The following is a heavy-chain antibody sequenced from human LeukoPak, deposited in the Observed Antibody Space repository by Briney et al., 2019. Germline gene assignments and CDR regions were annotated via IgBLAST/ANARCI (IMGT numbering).Heavy chain of an antibody. CDR2: IYHSGST. Sequence: SETLSLTCTVSGYSISSGYYWGWIRQPPVKGLEWIGSIYHSGSTYYNPSLKSRVTISVDTSKNQFSLKLSSVTAADTAVYYCARAYGSATNWFDPWGQGTLVTVSS. CDR3: ARAYGSATNWFDP. D-gene: IGHD3-10*01. V-gene: IGHV4-38-2*02. J-gene: IGHJ5*02. CDR1: GYSISSGYY.